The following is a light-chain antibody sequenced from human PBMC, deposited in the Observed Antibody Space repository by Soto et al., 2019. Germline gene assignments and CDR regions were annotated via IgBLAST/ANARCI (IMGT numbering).Light chain of an antibody. CDR3: QSYDSDLTESYV. CDR1: RSNIGAVYY. Sequence: QSVLTQPPSVSGAPGQRVTISCTGSRSNIGAVYYVHWYQRLPGTAPKLLIYHNTNRPSGVPDRFSGSKSGASASLAITGLQAEDEADYYCQSYDSDLTESYVFGTGTKVTVL. V-gene: IGLV1-40*01. CDR2: HNT. J-gene: IGLJ1*01.